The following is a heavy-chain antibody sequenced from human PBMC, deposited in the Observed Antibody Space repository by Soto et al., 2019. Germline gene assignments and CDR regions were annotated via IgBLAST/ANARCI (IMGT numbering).Heavy chain of an antibody. CDR3: AKRFGINNGWFDS. Sequence: QVQLVESGGSVVQPGRSLRLSCAASGFTFSSYGMHWARQAPGKGLEWVTFISHDGFTQLYADSVKGRFTISRDNSKDTLTLQMNSLSAEDTAVYYCAKRFGINNGWFDSWGQGTLVTVSS. D-gene: IGHD3-10*01. V-gene: IGHV3-30*18. CDR1: GFTFSSYG. CDR2: ISHDGFTQ. J-gene: IGHJ5*01.